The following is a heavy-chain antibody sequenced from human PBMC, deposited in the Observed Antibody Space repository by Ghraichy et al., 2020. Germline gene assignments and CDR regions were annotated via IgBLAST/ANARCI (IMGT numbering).Heavy chain of an antibody. J-gene: IGHJ4*02. CDR1: GFTFSSYE. D-gene: IGHD3-22*01. V-gene: IGHV3-48*03. Sequence: GGSLRLSCAGFGFTFSSYEMNWVRQAPGKGLEWVSHISSSAITMYYADSVKGRFTISRDNAKNSLYLQMNSLRAEDTAVYYCARARDYSGYYYAWGYWGQGTLVTVSS. CDR3: ARARDYSGYYYAWGY. CDR2: ISSSAITM.